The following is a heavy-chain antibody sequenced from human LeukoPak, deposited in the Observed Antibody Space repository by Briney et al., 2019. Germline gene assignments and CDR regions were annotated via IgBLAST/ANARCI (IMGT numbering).Heavy chain of an antibody. D-gene: IGHD1-26*01. V-gene: IGHV3-23*01. CDR2: ISGSGAST. J-gene: IGHJ4*02. CDR3: AKDVGKWESLHFFDY. Sequence: GGSLRLSCLTSGFTLSTNAMSWVRQAPGKGLEWISGISGSGASTYYADSVKGRFTISRDDSRNTLYLQMNSLRGDDTAVYYCAKDVGKWESLHFFDYWGQGTLVTISS. CDR1: GFTLSTNA.